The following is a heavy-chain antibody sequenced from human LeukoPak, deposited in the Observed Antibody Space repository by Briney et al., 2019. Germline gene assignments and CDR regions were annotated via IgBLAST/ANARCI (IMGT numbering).Heavy chain of an antibody. V-gene: IGHV3-7*01. Sequence: GGSLRLSCSASGFTFSTYWMSWVRQAPGKGLEWVANIKPDGSEKYYVDSVKGRFTISRDNAKNSMYLQMDSLRAEDTAVYYCARPRPGWSSVMPYFDYWGQGTLLTVSS. J-gene: IGHJ4*02. CDR3: ARPRPGWSSVMPYFDY. CDR2: IKPDGSEK. CDR1: GFTFSTYW. D-gene: IGHD3-16*01.